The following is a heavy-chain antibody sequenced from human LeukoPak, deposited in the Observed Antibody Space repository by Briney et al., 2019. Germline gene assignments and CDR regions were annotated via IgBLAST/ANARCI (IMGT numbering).Heavy chain of an antibody. Sequence: GGSLRLSCAASGFTFSNYWMSWVRQAPGKGLEWVANIKQDGSEKNYVDSVKGRFIISRDNAKNSLYLQMNSLRGEDTAVYYCARGFGNFDKGGQGALVTVSS. CDR3: ARGFGNFDK. J-gene: IGHJ4*02. D-gene: IGHD3-10*01. CDR1: GFTFSNYW. CDR2: IKQDGSEK. V-gene: IGHV3-7*01.